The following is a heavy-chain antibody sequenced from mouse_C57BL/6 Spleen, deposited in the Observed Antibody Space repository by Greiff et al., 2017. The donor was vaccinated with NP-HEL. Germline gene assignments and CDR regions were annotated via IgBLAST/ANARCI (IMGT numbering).Heavy chain of an antibody. CDR3: ARSGYYGSSNY. CDR1: GYTFTSYW. J-gene: IGHJ2*01. V-gene: IGHV1-64*01. D-gene: IGHD1-1*01. Sequence: QVQLKQPGAELVKPGASVKLSCKASGYTFTSYWMHWVKQRPGQGLEWIGMIHPNSGSTNYNEKFKSKATLTVDKSSSTAYMQLSSLTSEDSAVYYCARSGYYGSSNYWGQGTTLTVSS. CDR2: IHPNSGST.